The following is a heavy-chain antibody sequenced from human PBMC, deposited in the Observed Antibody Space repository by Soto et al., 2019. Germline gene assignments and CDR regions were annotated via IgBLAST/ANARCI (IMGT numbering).Heavy chain of an antibody. CDR1: GFTFSSYA. Sequence: GGSLRLSCAASGFTFSSYAMSWVRQAPGKGLEWVSAISGSGGSTYYADSVKGRFTISRDNSKNTLYLQMNSLRAEDTAVYYCAKDLPFYGSGSYHLFDYWGQGTLVTVPQ. V-gene: IGHV3-23*01. CDR3: AKDLPFYGSGSYHLFDY. J-gene: IGHJ4*02. CDR2: ISGSGGST. D-gene: IGHD3-10*01.